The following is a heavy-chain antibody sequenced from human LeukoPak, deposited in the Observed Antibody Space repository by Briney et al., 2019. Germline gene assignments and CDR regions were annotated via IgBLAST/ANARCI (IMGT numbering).Heavy chain of an antibody. CDR2: MYHSGST. CDR3: AKRSSSWLLRYYFDY. V-gene: IGHV4-38-2*02. D-gene: IGHD6-13*01. J-gene: IGHJ4*02. Sequence: PSETLSLTCTVSGYSISSGYYWGWIRQPPGKGLEWIGSMYHSGSTYYNPSLKSRVTISVDTSKNQFSLKLSSVTAADTAVYYCAKRSSSWLLRYYFDYWGQGTLVTVSS. CDR1: GYSISSGYY.